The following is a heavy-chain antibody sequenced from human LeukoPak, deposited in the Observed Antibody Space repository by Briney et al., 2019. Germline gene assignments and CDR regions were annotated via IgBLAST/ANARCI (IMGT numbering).Heavy chain of an antibody. CDR3: ASGVTSSLTPVYDH. CDR2: ISGSGGET. Sequence: GGSLRLSCAASGVTFTGYAMSWVRQAPGKGLEWVSTISGSGGETYYADSVKGRFTISRDDSKNTLYLQMNSLRAEDTALYYCASGVTSSLTPVYDHWGQGTLVTVSS. V-gene: IGHV3-23*01. CDR1: GVTFTGYA. J-gene: IGHJ4*02. D-gene: IGHD4-11*01.